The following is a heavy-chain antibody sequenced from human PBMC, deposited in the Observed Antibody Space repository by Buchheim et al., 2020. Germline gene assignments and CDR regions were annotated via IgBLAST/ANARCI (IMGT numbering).Heavy chain of an antibody. V-gene: IGHV3-21*01. CDR2: ISSSSYI. J-gene: IGHJ4*02. D-gene: IGHD6-19*01. CDR1: GFTFSSYS. CDR3: ARDKTIAVAGTTTDY. Sequence: EVQLVESGGGLVKPGGSLRLSCAASGFTFSSYSMNWVRQAPGKGLEWVSSISSSSYIYYADSVKGRFTISRDNAKNSLYLQMNSLRAEDTAVYYCARDKTIAVAGTTTDYWGQGTL.